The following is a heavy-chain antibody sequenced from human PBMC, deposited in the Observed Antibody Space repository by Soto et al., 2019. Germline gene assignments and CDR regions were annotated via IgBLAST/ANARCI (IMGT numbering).Heavy chain of an antibody. D-gene: IGHD3-10*01. J-gene: IGHJ4*02. CDR1: GFTLGRYG. Sequence: GGSLRFSCAASGFTLGRYGMSWVRQAPGKGLEWVSAVSPNGQGIYYADPVRGRFTISRDFSKNTVFLHMDSLRAEDTAVYYCAKDRDYPRDYFHYWGQGTLVTVSS. V-gene: IGHV3-23*01. CDR3: AKDRDYPRDYFHY. CDR2: VSPNGQGI.